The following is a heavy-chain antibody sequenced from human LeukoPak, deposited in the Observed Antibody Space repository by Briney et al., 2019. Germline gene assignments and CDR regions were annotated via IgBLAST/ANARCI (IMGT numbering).Heavy chain of an antibody. CDR2: IYYSGST. J-gene: IGHJ4*02. CDR1: GGSLSSYY. Sequence: PSETLSLTSTPSGGSLSSYYWSWIRQPPGKGLEWIGYIYYSGSTNYNPSLKSRVTISVDTSKNKFSLKLSSVTAADTAVYYCARGPVSSGSFDYWGQGTLVTVSS. D-gene: IGHD6-6*01. CDR3: ARGPVSSGSFDY. V-gene: IGHV4-59*01.